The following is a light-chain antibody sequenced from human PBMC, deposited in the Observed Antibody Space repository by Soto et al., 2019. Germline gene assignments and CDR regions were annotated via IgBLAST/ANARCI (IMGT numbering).Light chain of an antibody. Sequence: QSVLTQPPSASGNPGQRVTLSCSGSSSNIGSNPVNWYQQVPGTAPKLLIYTNTWRPSGVPDRFSGSKSGSSASLAISGLQSDDEADYDCAAWDDSLNGYVFGTGTKLTVL. J-gene: IGLJ1*01. CDR2: TNT. CDR3: AAWDDSLNGYV. V-gene: IGLV1-44*01. CDR1: SSNIGSNP.